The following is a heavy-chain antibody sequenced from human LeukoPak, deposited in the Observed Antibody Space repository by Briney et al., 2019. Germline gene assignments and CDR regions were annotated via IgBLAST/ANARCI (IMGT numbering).Heavy chain of an antibody. CDR1: GFTFNSYW. CDR3: ARGRYCSGAGCHYFDY. J-gene: IGHJ4*02. V-gene: IGHV3-7*01. CDR2: IKQDGSEK. D-gene: IGHD2-15*01. Sequence: TGGSLRLSCAVSGFTFNSYWMSWVRQAPGKGLEWVANIKQDGSEKFYVDSVKGRFTISRGNAKNSLYLQMNSLRAEDTAVYYCARGRYCSGAGCHYFDYWGQGTLVTVSS.